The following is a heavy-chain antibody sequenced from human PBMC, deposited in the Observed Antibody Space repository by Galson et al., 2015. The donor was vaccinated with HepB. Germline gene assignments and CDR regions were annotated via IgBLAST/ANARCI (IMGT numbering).Heavy chain of an antibody. V-gene: IGHV3-30*04. Sequence: SLRLSCAASGFTFNRHPIHWVRQAPGKGLEWVAVISSDGNKSYYADSVKGRFTISRDNSKNTLYLQMNNLRPDDTAVFYCVRADRIAVAADLYFDLWGRGTLVTVSS. CDR1: GFTFNRHP. J-gene: IGHJ2*01. CDR3: VRADRIAVAADLYFDL. CDR2: ISSDGNKS. D-gene: IGHD6-19*01.